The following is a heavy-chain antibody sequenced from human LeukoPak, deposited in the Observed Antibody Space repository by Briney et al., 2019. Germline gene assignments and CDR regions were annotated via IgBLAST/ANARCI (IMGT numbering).Heavy chain of an antibody. CDR3: ARRETLILVAPGFDS. V-gene: IGHV7-4-1*02. CDR2: INTISGNP. J-gene: IGHJ4*02. D-gene: IGHD3-22*01. CDR1: GFIFTDYD. Sequence: ASVKVSCKASGFIFTDYDIHWVRQAPGQGLEWMGWINTISGNPTYVQGFTGRFVFSLDTSVSTAYLQISSLTAADTAVYYCARRETLILVAPGFDSWGQGTQLTVSS.